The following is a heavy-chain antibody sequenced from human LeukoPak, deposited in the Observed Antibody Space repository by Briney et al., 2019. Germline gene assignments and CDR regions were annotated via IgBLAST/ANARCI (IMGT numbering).Heavy chain of an antibody. CDR3: ARGGGTNFGVITD. CDR2: INPKSGGT. Sequence: ASVKVSCKTSGYTFTDYLLDWVRQAPGQGLEGMGWINPKSGGTNDAQNFQGRVTMTRDTSISTAYMELSRLRSDDTAVYFCARGGGTNFGVITDWGQGTLVTVSS. CDR1: GYTFTDYL. V-gene: IGHV1-2*02. D-gene: IGHD3-3*01. J-gene: IGHJ4*02.